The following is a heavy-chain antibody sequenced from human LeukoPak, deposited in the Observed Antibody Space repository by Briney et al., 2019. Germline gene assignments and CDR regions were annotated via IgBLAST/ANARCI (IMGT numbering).Heavy chain of an antibody. CDR3: AKGANSYALLRNWFDP. V-gene: IGHV3-23*01. Sequence: GGSLRLSCAASGFTFSSYAMTWVRQAPGQGLEWVSAISGSGSSTYYADSVKGRFTISRDNSKNTLYLQMNSLRAEDTAVYYCAKGANSYALLRNWFDPWGQGTLVTVSS. CDR1: GFTFSSYA. CDR2: ISGSGSST. D-gene: IGHD5-18*01. J-gene: IGHJ5*02.